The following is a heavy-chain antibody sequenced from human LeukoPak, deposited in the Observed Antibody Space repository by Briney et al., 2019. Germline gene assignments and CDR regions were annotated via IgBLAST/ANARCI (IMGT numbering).Heavy chain of an antibody. Sequence: SVKVSCKASGGTFSSYTVSWVRQAPGQGLEWMGRIIPIFGTANYAQKFQGRVTITTDESTSTAYMELSSLRSEDTAVYYCARDRTVTTPYYFDYWGQGTLDTVSS. J-gene: IGHJ4*02. CDR2: IIPIFGTA. CDR1: GGTFSSYT. D-gene: IGHD4-17*01. V-gene: IGHV1-69*05. CDR3: ARDRTVTTPYYFDY.